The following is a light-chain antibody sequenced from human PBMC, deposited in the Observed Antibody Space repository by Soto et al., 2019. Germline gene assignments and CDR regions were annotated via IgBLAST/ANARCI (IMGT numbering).Light chain of an antibody. CDR1: QSVSSSY. CDR2: GAS. V-gene: IGKV3-20*01. J-gene: IGKJ1*01. Sequence: EIVMTQSPATLSVSPGERATLSCRASQSVSSSYLAWYQQKPGQAPRLLIYGASSRATGIPDRFSGSGSGTDFTLTISRLEPEDFAVYYCPQYGSSPTFGQGTKVDIK. CDR3: PQYGSSPT.